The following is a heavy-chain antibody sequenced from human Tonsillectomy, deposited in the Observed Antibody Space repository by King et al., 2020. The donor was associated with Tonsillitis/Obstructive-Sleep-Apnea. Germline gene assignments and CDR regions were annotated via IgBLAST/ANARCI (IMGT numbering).Heavy chain of an antibody. Sequence: VQLQQWGAGLLKPSETLSLTCAVYGGSFSGYYWSWIRQPPGKGLEWIGEINHSGSTNYNPSLKSRVTISVDTSKNQFSLKLSSVTAADTAVYYCARLSPLYGDYPRSMDVWGQGTTVTVSS. V-gene: IGHV4-34*01. CDR2: INHSGST. CDR1: GGSFSGYY. D-gene: IGHD4-17*01. J-gene: IGHJ6*02. CDR3: ARLSPLYGDYPRSMDV.